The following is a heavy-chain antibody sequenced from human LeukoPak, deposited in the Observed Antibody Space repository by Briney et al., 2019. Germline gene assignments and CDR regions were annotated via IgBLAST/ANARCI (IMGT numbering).Heavy chain of an antibody. V-gene: IGHV3-48*03. Sequence: GGSLRLSRAASGFTFSSYEMNWVRQAPGKGLEWVSYISSSGSTIYYADSVKGRFTISRDNAKNSLYLQMNSLRAEDTAVYYCARELSSWADYYYYYGMDVWGKGTTVTVSS. CDR3: ARELSSWADYYYYYGMDV. D-gene: IGHD6-13*01. CDR2: ISSSGSTI. J-gene: IGHJ6*04. CDR1: GFTFSSYE.